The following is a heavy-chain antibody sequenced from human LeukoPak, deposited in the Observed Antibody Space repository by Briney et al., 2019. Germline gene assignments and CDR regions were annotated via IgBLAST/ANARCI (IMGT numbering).Heavy chain of an antibody. J-gene: IGHJ4*02. CDR1: GGSISSSSYY. D-gene: IGHD5-18*01. Sequence: SETLSLTCTVSGGSISSSSYYWGWIRQPPGKGLEWIGSIYYSGSTYYNPSLKSRVTISVDTSKNQFSLKLTSVTAADTAVHYCARHGHHGYHDYWGQGTLVTVSS. CDR2: IYYSGST. V-gene: IGHV4-39*01. CDR3: ARHGHHGYHDY.